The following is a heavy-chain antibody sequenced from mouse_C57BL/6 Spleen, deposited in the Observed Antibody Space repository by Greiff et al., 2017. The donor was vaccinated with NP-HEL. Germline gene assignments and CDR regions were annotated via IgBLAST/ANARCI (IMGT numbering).Heavy chain of an antibody. CDR2: IDPNSGGT. D-gene: IGHD1-1*01. CDR3: ARSITTVVATDAMDY. J-gene: IGHJ4*01. Sequence: QVQLQQPGAELVKPGASVKLSCKASGYAFTSYWMHWVKQRPGRGLEWIGRIDPNSGGTKYNEKFKSKATLTVDKPSSTAYMQLSSLTSEDSAVYYCARSITTVVATDAMDYWGQGTSVTVSS. CDR1: GYAFTSYW. V-gene: IGHV1-72*01.